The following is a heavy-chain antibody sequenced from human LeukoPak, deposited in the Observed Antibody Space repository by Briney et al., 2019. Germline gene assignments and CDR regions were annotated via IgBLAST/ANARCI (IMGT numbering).Heavy chain of an antibody. Sequence: SVKVSCKASGGTFSSYTISWVRQAPGQGLEWMGRIIPILGIANYAQKFQGRVTITADKSTSTAYMELSSLRSEDAAVYYCARRDIVVVPAARDAFDIWGQGTMVTVSS. D-gene: IGHD2-2*01. CDR1: GGTFSSYT. J-gene: IGHJ3*02. CDR3: ARRDIVVVPAARDAFDI. CDR2: IIPILGIA. V-gene: IGHV1-69*02.